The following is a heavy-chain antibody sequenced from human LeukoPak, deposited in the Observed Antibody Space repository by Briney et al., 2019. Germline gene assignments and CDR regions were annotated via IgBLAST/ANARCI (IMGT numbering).Heavy chain of an antibody. J-gene: IGHJ4*02. CDR2: ISSSGSTI. Sequence: GGSLGLSCAASGFTFSSYAMSWVRQAPGKGLEWVSYISSSGSTIYYADSVKGRFTISRDNAKNSLYLQMNSLRAEDTAVYYCAKDLGDGDHTNFDYWGQGTLVTVSS. D-gene: IGHD4-17*01. V-gene: IGHV3-48*04. CDR1: GFTFSSYA. CDR3: AKDLGDGDHTNFDY.